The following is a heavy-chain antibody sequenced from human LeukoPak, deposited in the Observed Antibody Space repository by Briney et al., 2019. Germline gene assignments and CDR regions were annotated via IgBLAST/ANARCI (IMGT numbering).Heavy chain of an antibody. Sequence: PGGSLRLSCAASGFIFGDYSMNWDRQAPGKGLEWISYISGGSSDLHYADSVKGRFTISRDNAKNSLYLQMNSLRDEDTAVYYCVRDPVRRFDYWGQGALVTVSS. J-gene: IGHJ4*02. CDR2: ISGGSSDL. D-gene: IGHD3-10*01. V-gene: IGHV3-48*02. CDR1: GFIFGDYS. CDR3: VRDPVRRFDY.